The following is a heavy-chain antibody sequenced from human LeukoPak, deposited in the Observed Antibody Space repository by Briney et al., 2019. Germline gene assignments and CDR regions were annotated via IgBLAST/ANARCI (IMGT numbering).Heavy chain of an antibody. CDR1: GFTFSSHA. D-gene: IGHD4-11*01. J-gene: IGHJ4*02. CDR2: ISSSGSTI. Sequence: PGGSLRLSCAASGFTFSSHAMTWVRQAPGKGLEWVSYISSSGSTIYYADSVKGRFTISRDNAKNSLYLQMNSLRAEDTAVYYCAREGRLPRGVLNYWGQGTLVTVSS. CDR3: AREGRLPRGVLNY. V-gene: IGHV3-48*03.